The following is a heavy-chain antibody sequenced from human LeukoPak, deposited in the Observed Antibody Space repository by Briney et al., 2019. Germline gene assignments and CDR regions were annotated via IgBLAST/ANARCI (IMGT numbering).Heavy chain of an antibody. CDR2: IYYTGIT. V-gene: IGHV4-59*08. Sequence: PSESLSLTCAVSGCTISSYYRSWVRQPPGEGLEWVAYIYYTGITNYNPSLENRVTISIDTSKNKFSLQLKTLTAADTPVYYCAKHDRKDSGDYPAYYCGQGTLVTVSS. CDR1: GCTISSYY. D-gene: IGHD2-21*01. CDR3: AKHDRKDSGDYPAYY. J-gene: IGHJ4*02.